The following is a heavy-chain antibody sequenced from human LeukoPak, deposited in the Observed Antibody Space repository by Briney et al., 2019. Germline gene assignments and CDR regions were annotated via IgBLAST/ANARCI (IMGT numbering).Heavy chain of an antibody. Sequence: PSETLSLTRTVSGGSISNSGGFYWSWVRQHPGNGLEWIGFISYRGSTYYNPSLKSRVSMSVDTSRSQFSLRLTSVTDEDTAVYYCARISQSSGGFYYWGQGSLVTVSS. V-gene: IGHV4-31*02. J-gene: IGHJ4*02. CDR1: GGSISNSGGFY. CDR3: ARISQSSGGFYY. D-gene: IGHD2-15*01. CDR2: ISYRGST.